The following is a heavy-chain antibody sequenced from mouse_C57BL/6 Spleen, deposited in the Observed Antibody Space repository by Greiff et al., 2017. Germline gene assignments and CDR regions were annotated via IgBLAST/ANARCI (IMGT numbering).Heavy chain of an antibody. J-gene: IGHJ1*03. CDR3: ASEGTTVVPWYFDV. D-gene: IGHD1-1*01. Sequence: EVQLQQSGPVLVKPGASVKMSCKASGYTFTDYYMNWVKQSHGKSLEWIGVINPYNGGTSYNQKFKGKATLTVDKSSSTAYMELNSLTSEDSAVYYCASEGTTVVPWYFDVWGTGTTVTVAS. CDR2: INPYNGGT. CDR1: GYTFTDYY. V-gene: IGHV1-19*01.